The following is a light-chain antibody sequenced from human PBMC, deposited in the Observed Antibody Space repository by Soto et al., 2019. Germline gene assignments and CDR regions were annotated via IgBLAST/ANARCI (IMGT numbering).Light chain of an antibody. J-gene: IGLJ3*02. CDR2: EGS. Sequence: QSALTQPASVSGSPGQSFTISCTGTRSDVGSYNLVSWYQQHPGKAPKLMIYEGSKRPSGVSNRFSGSKSGNTASLTISGLQAEDEADYYCCSYAGSSTWVFGGGTKLTVL. CDR1: RSDVGSYNL. CDR3: CSYAGSSTWV. V-gene: IGLV2-23*01.